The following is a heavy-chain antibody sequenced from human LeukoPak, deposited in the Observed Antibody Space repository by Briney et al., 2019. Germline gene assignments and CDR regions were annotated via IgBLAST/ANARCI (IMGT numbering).Heavy chain of an antibody. CDR3: ARDLGLLWFGESRWFDP. V-gene: IGHV1-2*02. CDR2: INPNSGGT. CDR1: GYTFTGYY. D-gene: IGHD3-10*01. Sequence: GASVKVSCKASGYTFTGYYMHWVRQAPGQGLEWMGWINPNSGGTNYAQKFQGRVTMTRDTSISTAYMELSRLRSDDTAVYYCARDLGLLWFGESRWFDPWGQGTLVTVSS. J-gene: IGHJ5*02.